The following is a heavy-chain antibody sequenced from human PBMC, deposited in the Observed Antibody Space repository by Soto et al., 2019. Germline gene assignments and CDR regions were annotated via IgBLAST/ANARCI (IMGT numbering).Heavy chain of an antibody. D-gene: IGHD6-19*01. Sequence: LRLSCAASGFTFSNYAMSWVRQAPGKGLEWVSGISGSGGNTYYADSVKGRFTISRDNSKNTLYLQMNSLRVEDTAVYYCANSGYSSGWSGYFYYYYGMDVWGQGTTVTVSS. CDR1: GFTFSNYA. J-gene: IGHJ6*02. CDR2: ISGSGGNT. CDR3: ANSGYSSGWSGYFYYYYGMDV. V-gene: IGHV3-23*01.